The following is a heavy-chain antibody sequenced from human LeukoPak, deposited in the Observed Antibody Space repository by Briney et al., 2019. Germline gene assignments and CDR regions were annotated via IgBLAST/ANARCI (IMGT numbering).Heavy chain of an antibody. Sequence: SETLSLTCTVSGGSISSNSHYWGWIRQPPGKGLEWIGSLYYSGSTYYNPSLKSRVTISVDTSKNQFPLKLSSVTAADTAVYYCAREEYSSGWNYQFDPWGQGTLVTVSS. CDR1: GGSISSNSHY. CDR3: AREEYSSGWNYQFDP. CDR2: LYYSGST. D-gene: IGHD6-19*01. V-gene: IGHV4-39*06. J-gene: IGHJ5*02.